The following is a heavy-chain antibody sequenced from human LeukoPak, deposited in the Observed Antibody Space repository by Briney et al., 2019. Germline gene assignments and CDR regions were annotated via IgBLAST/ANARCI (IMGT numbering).Heavy chain of an antibody. CDR1: GGSISRSSYY. CDR2: IYYSGST. J-gene: IGHJ4*02. D-gene: IGHD3-16*02. CDR3: ARGSNDYVWGSYRSPTDY. Sequence: SETLSLTCTVSGGSISRSSYYWGWIRQPPGKGLEWIGSIYYSGSTYYNPSLKSRVTISVDTSKNQFSLKLSSVTAADTAVYYCARGSNDYVWGSYRSPTDYWGQGTLVTVSS. V-gene: IGHV4-39*01.